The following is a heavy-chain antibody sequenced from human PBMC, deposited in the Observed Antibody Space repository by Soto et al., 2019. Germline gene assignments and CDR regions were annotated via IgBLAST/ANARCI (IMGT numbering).Heavy chain of an antibody. CDR3: ARDSRDSSSWKNWYFDL. CDR1: GFTFSSYS. V-gene: IGHV3-48*02. CDR2: ISSSSSTI. Sequence: GGSLRLSCAASGFTFSSYSMNWVRQAPGKGLEWVSYISSSSSTIYYADSVKGRFTISRDNAKNSLYLQMNSLRDEDTAVYYCARDSRDSSSWKNWYFDLWGRGTLVTVSS. D-gene: IGHD6-13*01. J-gene: IGHJ2*01.